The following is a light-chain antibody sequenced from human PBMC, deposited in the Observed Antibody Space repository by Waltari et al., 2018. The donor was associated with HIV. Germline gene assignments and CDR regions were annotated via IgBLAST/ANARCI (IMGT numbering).Light chain of an antibody. Sequence: DIVMTQSPASLAVSLGERATINCKSSQSALLSANNKNHLAWYQQKPGQPPRLLIYWASTRESGVPDRFSGSGSGTDFTLTISSLQAEDVAVYYCQQYYSSPWNFGPGTKVDI. J-gene: IGKJ3*01. CDR2: WAS. CDR3: QQYYSSPWN. CDR1: QSALLSANNKNH. V-gene: IGKV4-1*01.